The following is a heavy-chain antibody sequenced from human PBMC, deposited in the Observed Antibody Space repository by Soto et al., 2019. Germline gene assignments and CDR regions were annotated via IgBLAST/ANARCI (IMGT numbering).Heavy chain of an antibody. CDR2: ISAYNGNT. CDR3: ARDFWSGSFDY. Sequence: ASVKVSCKASGYTFTSYAMHWVRQAPGQRLEWMGWISAYNGNTNYAQKLQGRVTMTTDTSTSTAYMELRSLRSDDTAVYYCARDFWSGSFDYWGQGTLVTVSS. J-gene: IGHJ4*02. CDR1: GYTFTSYA. V-gene: IGHV1-18*01. D-gene: IGHD3-3*01.